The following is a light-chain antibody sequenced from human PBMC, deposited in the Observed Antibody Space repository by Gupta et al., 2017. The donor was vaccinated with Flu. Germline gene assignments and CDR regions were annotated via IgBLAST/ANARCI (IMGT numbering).Light chain of an antibody. CDR2: GAS. CDR1: QSVSSY. CDR3: QQNNNTPLT. J-gene: IGKJ4*01. Sequence: PASLSASAGDRVTLTCRASQSVSSYLAWYQQKPGQAPRLLIYGASTRATGIPARFSGSGSGTEFTLTISSLQSEDFAVYYCQQNNNTPLTFGGGTKVEIK. V-gene: IGKV3-15*01.